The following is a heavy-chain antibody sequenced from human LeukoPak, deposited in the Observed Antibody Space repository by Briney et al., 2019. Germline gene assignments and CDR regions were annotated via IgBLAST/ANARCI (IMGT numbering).Heavy chain of an antibody. D-gene: IGHD3-16*01. CDR2: INRSGSTI. CDR1: VFTFDDYA. CDR3: IKGGEIMTDFFDY. Sequence: GRSLRFSCVASVFTFDDYAMHWVRQPPGKGLEWVSGINRSGSTIAYVDSVNDRFTISSDRAKKSLHLQMESLRAENSALYCFIKGGEIMTDFFDYWAQGDLVTVSS. J-gene: IGHJ4*02. V-gene: IGHV3-9*01.